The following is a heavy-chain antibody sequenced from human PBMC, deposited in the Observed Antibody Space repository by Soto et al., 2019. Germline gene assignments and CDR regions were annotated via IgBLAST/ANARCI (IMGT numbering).Heavy chain of an antibody. D-gene: IGHD3-22*01. V-gene: IGHV1-58*01. CDR1: GFTFTSSA. J-gene: IGHJ3*02. Sequence: SVKVSCKASGFTFTSSAVHWVRQARGQRLEWIGWIVVGSGNTNYAQKFQERVTITRDMSTSTAYMELSSLRSEDTAVYYCAAAANYYDSSGYFPDAFDIWGQGTMVTV. CDR2: IVVGSGNT. CDR3: AAAANYYDSSGYFPDAFDI.